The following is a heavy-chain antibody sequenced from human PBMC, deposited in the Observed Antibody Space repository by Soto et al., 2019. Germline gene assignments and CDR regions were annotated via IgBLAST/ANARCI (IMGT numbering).Heavy chain of an antibody. Sequence: AAVKVSCKASGCTFTSYYMHWVRQAPGQGLEWMGIINPSGGSTSYAQKFQGRVIMTRDTSTSTVYMELSSLRSEDTAVYYCARDIRPPITMVRSYYYYGMDVWGQGTTVTVSS. D-gene: IGHD3-10*01. J-gene: IGHJ6*02. CDR2: INPSGGST. CDR1: GCTFTSYY. V-gene: IGHV1-46*01. CDR3: ARDIRPPITMVRSYYYYGMDV.